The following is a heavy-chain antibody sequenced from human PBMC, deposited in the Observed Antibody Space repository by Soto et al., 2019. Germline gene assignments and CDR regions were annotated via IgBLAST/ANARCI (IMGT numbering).Heavy chain of an antibody. D-gene: IGHD6-19*01. V-gene: IGHV3-33*01. CDR2: IWYDGSNK. CDR3: ARDPARAAVAEYYFDY. CDR1: GFTFSSYG. Sequence: GGSLRLSCAASGFTFSSYGMHWVRQAPGKGLEWVAVIWYDGSNKYYADSVKGRFTISRDNSKNTLYLQMNSLRAEDTAVYYCARDPARAAVAEYYFDYWGQGTLVTVSS. J-gene: IGHJ4*02.